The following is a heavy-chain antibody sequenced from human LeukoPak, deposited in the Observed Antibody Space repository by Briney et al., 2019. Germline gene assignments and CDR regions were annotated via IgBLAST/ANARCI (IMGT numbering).Heavy chain of an antibody. CDR3: AKDILTYYYGTSGYYFDY. J-gene: IGHJ4*02. CDR2: ITGSGDAR. V-gene: IGHV3-23*01. CDR1: GFTFDNHA. Sequence: GGSLRLSCAASGFTFDNHAMTWVRQAPGKGPEWVSVITGSGDARYYADSVKGRFTISRDNSKNTLHLQMNTLRVEDTALYYCAKDILTYYYGTSGYYFDYWGQGTLVTVSS. D-gene: IGHD3-3*01.